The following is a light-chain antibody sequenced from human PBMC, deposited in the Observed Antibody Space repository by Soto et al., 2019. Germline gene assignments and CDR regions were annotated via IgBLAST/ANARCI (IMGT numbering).Light chain of an antibody. CDR1: SRDVGAYNY. CDR2: EVS. J-gene: IGLJ3*02. Sequence: QSALTQPASVSGSPGQSITISCTGTSRDVGAYNYVSWYHQHPGKAPKLMIFEVSNRPSGVSNRFSGSKSCNTASLTISGLQAEDEADYNCSSSTSSSTLVFGGGTLLTVL. V-gene: IGLV2-14*01. CDR3: SSSTSSSTLV.